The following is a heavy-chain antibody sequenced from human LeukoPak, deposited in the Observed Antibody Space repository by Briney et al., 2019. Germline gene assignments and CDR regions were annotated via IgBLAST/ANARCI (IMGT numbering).Heavy chain of an antibody. J-gene: IGHJ4*02. Sequence: GGALRLSCAASGFTFSSYGMHWVRQAPGKGLEWVAVISYDGSNKYYADSVKGRFTISRDNSKNTLYLQMNSLRAEDTAVYYCAKSPRAAMVRGAELDYWGQGTLVTVSS. D-gene: IGHD3-10*01. CDR1: GFTFSSYG. CDR3: AKSPRAAMVRGAELDY. V-gene: IGHV3-30*18. CDR2: ISYDGSNK.